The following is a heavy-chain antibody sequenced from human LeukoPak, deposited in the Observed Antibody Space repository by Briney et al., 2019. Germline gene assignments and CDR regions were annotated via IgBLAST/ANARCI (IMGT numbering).Heavy chain of an antibody. J-gene: IGHJ5*02. CDR2: INPSGGGR. V-gene: IGHV1-46*01. Sequence: ASVKVSCKASGGTFSSYAISWVRQAPGQGLEWMGVINPSGGGRTYAQKFQGRVTMTMDMSTSTVYLELSSLRPEDTAVYYCARDEGLWFGELSIGARFDPWGQGTLVTVSS. CDR3: ARDEGLWFGELSIGARFDP. D-gene: IGHD3-10*01. CDR1: GGTFSSYA.